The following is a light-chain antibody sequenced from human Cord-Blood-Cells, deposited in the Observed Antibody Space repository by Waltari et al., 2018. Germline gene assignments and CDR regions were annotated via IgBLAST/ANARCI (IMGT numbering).Light chain of an antibody. CDR1: SRDVGGSNY. CDR3: SSYTSSSTLV. J-gene: IGLJ1*01. Sequence: QSALTQPASVSGSPGQSTTISCPGTSRDVGGSNYVPWYQQHPGKAPKLMIYEVSNRPSGVSNRFSGSKSGNTASLTISGLQAEDEADYYCSSYTSSSTLVFGTGTKVTVL. CDR2: EVS. V-gene: IGLV2-14*01.